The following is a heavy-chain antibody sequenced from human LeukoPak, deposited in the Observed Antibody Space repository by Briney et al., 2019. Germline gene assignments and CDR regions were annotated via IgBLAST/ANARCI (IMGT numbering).Heavy chain of an antibody. V-gene: IGHV3-23*01. CDR3: AKDHYYDSSGYFDY. Sequence: PGRSLRLSCAASGFTFSSYGMSRVRQAPGKGLEWVSAISGSGGSTYYADSVKGRFTISRDNSKNTLYLQMNSLRAEDTAVYYCAKDHYYDSSGYFDYWGQGTLVTVSS. J-gene: IGHJ4*02. CDR2: ISGSGGST. D-gene: IGHD3-22*01. CDR1: GFTFSSYG.